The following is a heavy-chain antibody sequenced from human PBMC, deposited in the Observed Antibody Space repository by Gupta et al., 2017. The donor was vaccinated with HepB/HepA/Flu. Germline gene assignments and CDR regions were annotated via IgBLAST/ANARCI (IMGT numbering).Heavy chain of an antibody. CDR3: AKAIPPHSSSWIWYFDL. D-gene: IGHD6-13*01. CDR2: ISWNSGSI. V-gene: IGHV3-9*01. J-gene: IGHJ2*01. CDR1: GFTFDDYA. Sequence: EVQLVESGGGLVQPGRSLRLSCAASGFTFDDYAMHRVRQAPGKGLEWVSGISWNSGSIGYADSVKGRFTISRYNAKNSLYLQMNSLRAEDTALYYCAKAIPPHSSSWIWYFDLWGRGTLVTVSS.